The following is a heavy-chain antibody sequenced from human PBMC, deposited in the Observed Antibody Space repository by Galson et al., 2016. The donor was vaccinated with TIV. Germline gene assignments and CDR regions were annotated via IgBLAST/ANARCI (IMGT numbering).Heavy chain of an antibody. V-gene: IGHV4-59*01. D-gene: IGHD5-12*01. Sequence: SETLSLTCTVSGGSIGNYYWSWIRQSPGKGLEWIGHMYHSGSTDYKSSLKSRVSISADTSKNQLPLKLSSVTAADTAVCYCARDKSGYETVDSFYYYMDVWGTGTTVTVSS. CDR1: GGSIGNYY. J-gene: IGHJ6*03. CDR2: MYHSGST. CDR3: ARDKSGYETVDSFYYYMDV.